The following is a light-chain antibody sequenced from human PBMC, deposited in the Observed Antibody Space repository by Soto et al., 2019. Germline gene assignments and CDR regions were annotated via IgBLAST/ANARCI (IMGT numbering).Light chain of an antibody. CDR3: QQYNNWPIT. J-gene: IGKJ5*01. Sequence: EIVMTQSPATLSVSPGERATLSCRASQITLTNLAWYQQKPGQAPRLLIYGASTRATGIPARFSGSGSGTEFTLTISSLQSEDFEIYYCQQYNNWPITFGQGTRLEIK. V-gene: IGKV3-15*01. CDR2: GAS. CDR1: QITLTN.